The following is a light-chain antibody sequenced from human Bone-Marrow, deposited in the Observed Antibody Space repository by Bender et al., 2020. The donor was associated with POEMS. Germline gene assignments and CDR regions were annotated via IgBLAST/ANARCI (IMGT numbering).Light chain of an antibody. CDR3: ATWDDGLTGLYV. Sequence: QSVLTQPPSASGTPGQRVTISCSGGSSNIGAHAVNWYQHLPGTAPKLLIYSSHRRPSEVPDRFSGSKSGTSASLAIRGLLSEDEAEYYCATWDDGLTGLYVFGTGTQVTVL. CDR2: SSH. CDR1: SSNIGAHA. J-gene: IGLJ1*01. V-gene: IGLV1-44*01.